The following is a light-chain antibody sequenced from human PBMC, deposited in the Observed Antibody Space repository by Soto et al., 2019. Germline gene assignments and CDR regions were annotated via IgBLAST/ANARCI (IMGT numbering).Light chain of an antibody. J-gene: IGLJ2*01. CDR3: SSYTTTYSVV. CDR1: SSDVGSSNY. V-gene: IGLV2-14*01. Sequence: QSALTQPASVSGSPEQSITISCTGTSSDVGSSNYVSWYQQHPGKVPKLIISEVGKRPSGVSHRFSGSKSGNTASRTISGLQAEDEADYYCSSYTTTYSVVFGGGTKLAVL. CDR2: EVG.